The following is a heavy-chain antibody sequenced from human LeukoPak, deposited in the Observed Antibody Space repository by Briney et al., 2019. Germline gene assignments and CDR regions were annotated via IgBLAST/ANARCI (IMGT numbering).Heavy chain of an antibody. Sequence: GGSLRLSCAASGFTFSSYWMSWVRQAPGKGLEWVANIKQDGSEKYYVDSVKGRFTISRDNAKNSLYLQMNSLRAEDTAVYYCARVLGRTNGVCYDYYYYGMDVWGQGTTVTVSS. CDR2: IKQDGSEK. V-gene: IGHV3-7*01. J-gene: IGHJ6*02. CDR1: GFTFSSYW. CDR3: ARVLGRTNGVCYDYYYYGMDV. D-gene: IGHD2-8*01.